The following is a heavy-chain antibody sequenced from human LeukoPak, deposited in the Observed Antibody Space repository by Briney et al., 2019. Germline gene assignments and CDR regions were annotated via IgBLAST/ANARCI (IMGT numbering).Heavy chain of an antibody. V-gene: IGHV3-30-3*01. CDR3: ARDGNCYYGPGSYCDY. J-gene: IGHJ4*02. CDR1: GFTFSRYA. CDR2: ISYDGSNK. D-gene: IGHD3-10*01. Sequence: GGSLRLSCVASGFTFSRYAMHWVRLAPGKGLEWVAVISYDGSNKYYADSVKGRFTISRDNSKNTLYLQMNSLRAEDTALYYCARDGNCYYGPGSYCDYWGQGTLVTVSS.